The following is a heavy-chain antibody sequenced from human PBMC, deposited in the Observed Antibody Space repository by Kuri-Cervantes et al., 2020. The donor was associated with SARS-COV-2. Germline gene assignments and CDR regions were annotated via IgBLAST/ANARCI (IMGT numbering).Heavy chain of an antibody. Sequence: GGSLRLSCAASGFTFSSYAMHWVRQAPGKGLEYVSAISSNGGSTYYADSVKGRFTISRGNSKKTLYLQMNSLRAEDTAVYYCARGDSGSYDYWGQGTLVTVSS. D-gene: IGHD1-26*01. J-gene: IGHJ4*02. V-gene: IGHV3-64*04. CDR3: ARGDSGSYDY. CDR1: GFTFSSYA. CDR2: ISSNGGST.